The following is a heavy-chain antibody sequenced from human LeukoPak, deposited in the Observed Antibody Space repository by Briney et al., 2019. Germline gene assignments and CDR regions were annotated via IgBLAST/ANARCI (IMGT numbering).Heavy chain of an antibody. J-gene: IGHJ4*02. Sequence: SETLSLTCSVSGASISTYYWSWIRQPPEKGLEWIGYIHYSGSTSYNPSLKSRVTMSVDTSNDQFSLKLSSVTAADTAVYYCARGDSSSQKFDYWGQGTLVTVSS. D-gene: IGHD6-6*01. CDR1: GASISTYY. CDR2: IHYSGST. CDR3: ARGDSSSQKFDY. V-gene: IGHV4-59*01.